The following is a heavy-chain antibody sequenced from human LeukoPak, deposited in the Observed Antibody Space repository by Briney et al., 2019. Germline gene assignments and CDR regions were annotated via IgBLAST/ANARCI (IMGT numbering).Heavy chain of an antibody. J-gene: IGHJ4*02. CDR2: IYYGGNNK. D-gene: IGHD3-10*01. CDR3: ARDAYYYGSGSYVDY. V-gene: IGHV3-33*01. CDR1: GFTFSSYG. Sequence: PGGSLRLSCAASGFTFSSYGMHWVRQAPGKGLEWVAVIYYGGNNKFYADSVKGRFTISRDNSKNTLYLQMNSLRAEDTAVYYCARDAYYYGSGSYVDYWGQGTLVTVSS.